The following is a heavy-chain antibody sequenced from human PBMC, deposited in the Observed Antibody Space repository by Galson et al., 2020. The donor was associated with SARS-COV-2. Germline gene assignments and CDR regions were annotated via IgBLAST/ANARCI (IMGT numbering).Heavy chain of an antibody. CDR3: AMGGWGYCSSTSCYTYMDV. CDR1: GGTFSSYA. J-gene: IGHJ6*03. CDR2: IIPIFGTA. Sequence: SVTVSCKASGGTFSSYAISWVRQAPGHGLEWMGGIIPIFGTANYAQKFQGRVTITADESTTTAYMELSSLRSEDTAVYYCAMGGWGYCSSTSCYTYMDVWGKGTTVTVSS. V-gene: IGHV1-69*13. D-gene: IGHD2-2*02.